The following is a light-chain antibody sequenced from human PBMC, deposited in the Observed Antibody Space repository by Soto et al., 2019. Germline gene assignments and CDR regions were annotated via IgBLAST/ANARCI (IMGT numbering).Light chain of an antibody. V-gene: IGLV2-14*01. Sequence: QSALTQPASVSGSPGQSITISCTGTSGDVGGYNYVSWYQQHPGKAPKLMIYDVSDRPSGVSNRFSGSKSGNTASLTISGLQAEDEADYYCSSYTGRNTLIFGGGTKLTVL. CDR3: SSYTGRNTLI. J-gene: IGLJ2*01. CDR1: SGDVGGYNY. CDR2: DVS.